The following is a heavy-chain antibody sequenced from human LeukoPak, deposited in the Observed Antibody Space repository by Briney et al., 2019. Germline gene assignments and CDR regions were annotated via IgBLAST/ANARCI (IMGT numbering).Heavy chain of an antibody. V-gene: IGHV5-51*01. D-gene: IGHD6-19*01. J-gene: IGHJ3*02. Sequence: GESLKISCKGSGYSFTSYWIGWVRQIPGKGLELMWIIYPGDSDTRYSPFFQGQVTISADKSISTAYLQWSSLKASDTAMYYCARPSSGWYGDDFDIWGQGTMVTVSS. CDR2: IYPGDSDT. CDR1: GYSFTSYW. CDR3: ARPSSGWYGDDFDI.